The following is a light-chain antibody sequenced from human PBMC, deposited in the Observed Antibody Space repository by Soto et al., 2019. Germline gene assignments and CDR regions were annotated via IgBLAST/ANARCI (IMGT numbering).Light chain of an antibody. CDR2: DAS. CDR1: QTVFKNY. CDR3: QQYGGSPST. Sequence: IVLTQSPGTLSLSPGDRATLSCRASQTVFKNYLAWYQQKPGQAPRLLIYDASTRAAGISDRISGSGSGTDFTLTVNRLETADFAVYYCQQYGGSPSTFGGGTKVEIK. V-gene: IGKV3-20*01. J-gene: IGKJ4*01.